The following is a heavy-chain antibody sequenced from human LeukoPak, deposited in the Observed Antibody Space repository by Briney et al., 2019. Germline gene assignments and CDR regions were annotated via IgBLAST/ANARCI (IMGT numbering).Heavy chain of an antibody. CDR2: ISGDGGST. CDR1: GFTFDDYA. J-gene: IGHJ1*01. D-gene: IGHD3-3*01. CDR3: AKVVEDDFWSGYNEDYFQH. V-gene: IGHV3-43*02. Sequence: GGSLRLSCAASGFTFDDYAMHWVRQAPGKGLEWVSLISGDGGSTYYADSVKGRFTISRDNSKNTLYLQMNSLRAEDTAVYYCAKVVEDDFWSGYNEDYFQHWGQGTLVTVSS.